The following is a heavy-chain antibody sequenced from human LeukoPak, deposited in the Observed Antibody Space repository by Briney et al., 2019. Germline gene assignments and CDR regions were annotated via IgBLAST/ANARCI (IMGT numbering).Heavy chain of an antibody. Sequence: TSETLSLTCTVSGGSISSYYWSWIRQPAGKGLEWIGRIYTSGSTNYNPSLKSRVTMSVDTSKNQFSLKLSSVTAADTAVYYCARDHEAGDFWSGYYTDWGQGTLVTVSS. J-gene: IGHJ4*02. V-gene: IGHV4-4*07. D-gene: IGHD3-3*01. CDR1: GGSISSYY. CDR3: ARDHEAGDFWSGYYTD. CDR2: IYTSGST.